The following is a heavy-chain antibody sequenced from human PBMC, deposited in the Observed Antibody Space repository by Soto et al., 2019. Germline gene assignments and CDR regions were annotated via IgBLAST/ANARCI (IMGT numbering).Heavy chain of an antibody. D-gene: IGHD5-12*01. CDR2: ISVSSAYT. Sequence: GGSLRLSCAASGFIFGDYYMSWIRQAPGKGLEWLSYISVSSAYTDYADSVKGRFTISRDNAENSVYLQMNSLRVEDTAVYYCARELPGYSKSFYYFEYWGQGTQVTVSS. CDR3: ARELPGYSKSFYYFEY. CDR1: GFIFGDYY. V-gene: IGHV3-11*05. J-gene: IGHJ4*02.